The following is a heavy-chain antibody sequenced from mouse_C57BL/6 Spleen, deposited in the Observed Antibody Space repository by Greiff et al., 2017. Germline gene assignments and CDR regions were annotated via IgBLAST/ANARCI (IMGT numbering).Heavy chain of an antibody. Sequence: VKLMESGAELMKPGASVKLSCTATGYTFTGYWIEWVKQRPGHGLEWIGEILPGRGSTNYNEKFKGKATFTADTSSNTAYMQLSSLTTEDSAIYYCARSMVTTKYFDYWGQGTTLTVSS. CDR1: GYTFTGYW. CDR2: ILPGRGST. J-gene: IGHJ2*01. CDR3: ARSMVTTKYFDY. V-gene: IGHV1-9*01. D-gene: IGHD2-2*01.